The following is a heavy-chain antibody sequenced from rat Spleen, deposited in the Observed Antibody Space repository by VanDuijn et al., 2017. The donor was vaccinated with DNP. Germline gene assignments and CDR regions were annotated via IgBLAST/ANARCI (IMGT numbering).Heavy chain of an antibody. CDR2: ISPSGGST. CDR3: ASNSGDY. V-gene: IGHV5-19*01. D-gene: IGHD4-3*01. CDR1: GFTFSNYG. Sequence: EVLLVESDGGLVQPGRSLKLSCAVSGFTFSNYGMHWIRQAPTKGLEWVASISPSGGSTYYRDSVKGRFTISRDNTKSTLYLQMDSLRSEDTATYYCASNSGDYWGQGVMVTVSS. J-gene: IGHJ2*01.